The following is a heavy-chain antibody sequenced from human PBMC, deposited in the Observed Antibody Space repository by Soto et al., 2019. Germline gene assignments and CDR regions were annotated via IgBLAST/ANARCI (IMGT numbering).Heavy chain of an antibody. CDR3: ARELLWFGYDY. D-gene: IGHD3-10*01. J-gene: IGHJ4*02. V-gene: IGHV3-48*01. CDR1: GFTFSSYS. Sequence: GGSLRLSCAASGFTFSSYSMNWVRQVPGKGLEWVSYISSSSSTIYYADSVKGRFTISRDNAKNSLYLQMNSLRAEDTAVYYCARELLWFGYDYWGQGALVTVSS. CDR2: ISSSSSTI.